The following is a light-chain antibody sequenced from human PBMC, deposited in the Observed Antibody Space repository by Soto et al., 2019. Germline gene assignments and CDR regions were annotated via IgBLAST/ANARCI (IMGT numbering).Light chain of an antibody. CDR1: QGIGSY. CDR3: QQLNNYPTT. CDR2: PAS. V-gene: IGKV1-9*01. J-gene: IGKJ4*01. Sequence: DIQLTQSPSFLSSSVGDRVTITCRASQGIGSYVAWYQQKPGKAPKLLIYPASTLQSGVPSRFTGSGSGTEFTLTIGSLQPEDFATYYCQQLNNYPTTFGGGTQV.